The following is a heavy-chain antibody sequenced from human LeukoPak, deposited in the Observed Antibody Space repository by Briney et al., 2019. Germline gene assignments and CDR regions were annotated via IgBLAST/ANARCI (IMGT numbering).Heavy chain of an antibody. CDR1: GGSISSSSYY. D-gene: IGHD1-26*01. J-gene: IGHJ4*02. CDR3: ARQGSWTYSGSYRY. Sequence: KPSETLSLTCTVSGGSISSSSYYWGWIRQPPGKGLEWIGSIYYSGSTYYNPSLKSRVTISVDTSKNQFSLKLSSVTAADTAVYYCARQGSWTYSGSYRYWGQGTLVTVSS. CDR2: IYYSGST. V-gene: IGHV4-39*07.